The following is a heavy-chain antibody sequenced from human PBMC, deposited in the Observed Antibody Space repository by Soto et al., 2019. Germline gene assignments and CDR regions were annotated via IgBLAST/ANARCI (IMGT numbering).Heavy chain of an antibody. CDR3: ARVSMIISAGPFET. V-gene: IGHV3-64D*06. CDR1: GFTFSSYA. D-gene: IGHD3-22*01. J-gene: IGHJ3*02. Sequence: PGGSLRLSCSASGFTFSSYAMHWVRQAPGKGLEYVSAISSNGGSTYYADSVKGRFTISRDNSKNTLYLQMSSLRADDTAVYYCARVSMIISAGPFETWGPGTVVTVSS. CDR2: ISSNGGST.